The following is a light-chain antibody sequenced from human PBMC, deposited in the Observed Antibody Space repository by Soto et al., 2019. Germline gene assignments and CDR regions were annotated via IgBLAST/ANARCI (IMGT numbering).Light chain of an antibody. CDR2: GTS. CDR3: QQYHSSPRT. CDR1: QSLTSRY. J-gene: IGKJ1*01. Sequence: EIVLTQSPGTLSLSPGERATLSCRASQSLTSRYLAWYRQKPGQAPRLLIYGTSSRATGIPDRFSGSGSGTDFTLTISRREPEDFAVYYCQQYHSSPRTFGQGTKVDI. V-gene: IGKV3-20*01.